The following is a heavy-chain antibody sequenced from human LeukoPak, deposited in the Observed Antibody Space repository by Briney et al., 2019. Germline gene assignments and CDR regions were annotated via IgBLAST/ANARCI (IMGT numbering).Heavy chain of an antibody. D-gene: IGHD3-9*01. CDR3: AREEAILTGYPAYDY. Sequence: PGGSLRLSCAASGFTFISYWMSWVRQAPGKGLEWVANIKQDGSEKYYVDSVKGRFTISRDNAKNSPYLQMNSLRAEDTAVYYCAREEAILTGYPAYDYWGQGTLVTVSS. CDR2: IKQDGSEK. CDR1: GFTFISYW. V-gene: IGHV3-7*01. J-gene: IGHJ4*02.